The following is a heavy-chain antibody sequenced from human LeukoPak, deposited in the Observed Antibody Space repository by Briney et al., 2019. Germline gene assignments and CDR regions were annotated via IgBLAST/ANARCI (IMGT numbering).Heavy chain of an antibody. CDR2: IYHSGST. CDR3: AGCDSSGYYYYRYDAFDI. Sequence: SETLSLTCTVSGGSISSGGYYWSWIRQPPGKGLEWIGYIYHSGSTYYNPSLKSRVTISVDRSKNQFSLKLSSVTAADTAVYYCAGCDSSGYYYYRYDAFDIWGQGTMVTVSS. CDR1: GGSISSGGYY. J-gene: IGHJ3*02. V-gene: IGHV4-30-2*01. D-gene: IGHD3-22*01.